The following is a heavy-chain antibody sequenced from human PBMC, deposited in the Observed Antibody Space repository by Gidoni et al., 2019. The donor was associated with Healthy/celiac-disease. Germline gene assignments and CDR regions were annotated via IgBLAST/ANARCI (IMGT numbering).Heavy chain of an antibody. CDR3: AMGSSLYYYGMDV. D-gene: IGHD6-6*01. V-gene: IGHV1-2*04. CDR1: CYTFTGYY. CDR2: TNPNSGGT. J-gene: IGHJ6*02. Sequence: QVQLVQSGAAVKKPGASVKVSCQASCYTFTGYYMHWVRQAPGQGLEWTGWTNPNSGGTTYAQKFQGWVTMTRDTSISTAYMELSRLRSDDTAVYYCAMGSSLYYYGMDVWGQGTTVTVSS.